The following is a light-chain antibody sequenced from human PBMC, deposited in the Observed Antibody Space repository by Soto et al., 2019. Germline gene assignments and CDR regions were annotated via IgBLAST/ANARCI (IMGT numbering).Light chain of an antibody. CDR2: GAS. CDR1: QSVTNSY. V-gene: IGKV3-20*01. CDR3: QQYGTSPWT. Sequence: EFVLTQSPATLSLSQGERATLSCRASQSVTNSYLAWYRQKPGQAPRLLLYGASSRATGVPDRFSGSGSGTDFTLTISRLEPEDFAVYYCQQYGTSPWTFGQGTKV. J-gene: IGKJ1*01.